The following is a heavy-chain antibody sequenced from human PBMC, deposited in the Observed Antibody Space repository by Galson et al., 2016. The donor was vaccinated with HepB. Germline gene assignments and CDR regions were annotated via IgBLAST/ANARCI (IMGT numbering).Heavy chain of an antibody. CDR2: IKQDESEK. CDR1: GFTFSSVW. D-gene: IGHD1/OR15-1a*01. Sequence: SLRLSCAASGFTFSSVWMSWVRQAPGKGLEWVANIKQDESEKFYVDSVKGRFTVSRDNAKNSLFLQMRSLRAEDTAVYFCATFIEENSSFESWGQGTLVTVSS. V-gene: IGHV3-7*01. CDR3: ATFIEENSSFES. J-gene: IGHJ4*02.